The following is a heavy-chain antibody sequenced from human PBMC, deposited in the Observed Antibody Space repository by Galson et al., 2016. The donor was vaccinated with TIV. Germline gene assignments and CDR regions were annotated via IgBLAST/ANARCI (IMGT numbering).Heavy chain of an antibody. J-gene: IGHJ6*03. V-gene: IGHV1-69*13. CDR3: ARGGWSGDPGDYHYFYMDV. CDR1: RGSFSSFA. D-gene: IGHD3-3*01. Sequence: SVKVSCKASRGSFSSFAINWVRQAPGQGLEWMGGSVPMFGIATYAQKFQGRFTFSADASTTTAYMELRSLRSQDTAVYYCARGGWSGDPGDYHYFYMDVWGKGTAVTVSS. CDR2: SVPMFGIA.